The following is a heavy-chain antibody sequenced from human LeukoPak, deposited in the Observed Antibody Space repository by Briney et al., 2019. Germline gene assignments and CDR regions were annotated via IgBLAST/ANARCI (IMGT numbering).Heavy chain of an antibody. J-gene: IGHJ6*03. CDR1: GFIFSSYG. CDR3: AYCSSTSCYYYYYMDV. Sequence: GGSLRLSCAASGFIFSSYGMHWLRQAPGKGLEWVAFIRYDGSNKYYADSVKGRFTISRDNSKNTLYLQMNSLRAEDTPVYYCAYCSSTSCYYYYYMDVWGKGTTVTVSS. D-gene: IGHD2-2*01. CDR2: IRYDGSNK. V-gene: IGHV3-30*02.